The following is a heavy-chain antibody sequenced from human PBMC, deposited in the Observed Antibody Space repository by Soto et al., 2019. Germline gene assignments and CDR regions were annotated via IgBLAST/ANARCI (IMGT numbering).Heavy chain of an antibody. J-gene: IGHJ4*02. V-gene: IGHV4-38-2*01. CDR1: GYSISSGYY. D-gene: IGHD6-13*01. Sequence: LSLTCAVSGYSISSGYYWGWIRQPPGKGLEWIGSIYRSGSTYYNPSLKSRVTISVDTSKNQFSLKLSSVTAADTAVYYCARLSSSWYPYWGQGTLVTVSS. CDR3: ARLSSSWYPY. CDR2: IYRSGST.